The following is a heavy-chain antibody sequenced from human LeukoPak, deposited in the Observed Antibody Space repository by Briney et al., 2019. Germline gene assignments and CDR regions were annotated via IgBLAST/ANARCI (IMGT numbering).Heavy chain of an antibody. CDR1: GFTFSSYS. D-gene: IGHD1-26*01. CDR3: ARERGATPEHDAFDI. V-gene: IGHV3-48*04. Sequence: PGGSLRLSCAASGFTFSSYSMNWVRQAPGKGLEWVSYISSSGSTIYYADSVKGQFTISRDNAKNSLYLQMNSLRAEDTAVYYCARERGATPEHDAFDIWGQGTMVTVSS. CDR2: ISSSGSTI. J-gene: IGHJ3*02.